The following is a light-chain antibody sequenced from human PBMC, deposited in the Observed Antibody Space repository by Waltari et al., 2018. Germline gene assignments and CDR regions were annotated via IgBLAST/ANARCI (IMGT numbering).Light chain of an antibody. V-gene: IGKV1-5*03. J-gene: IGKJ1*01. CDR2: RAS. Sequence: DVQMTQSPSTLSASVGDRVTITCRASQSISDSLAWYQQKPGKAPNLLISRASRLESGVPSRFSGSRSGAEFTLSISSLQPDDFPTYYCQQYNNYPWTFGQGTNVEIK. CDR3: QQYNNYPWT. CDR1: QSISDS.